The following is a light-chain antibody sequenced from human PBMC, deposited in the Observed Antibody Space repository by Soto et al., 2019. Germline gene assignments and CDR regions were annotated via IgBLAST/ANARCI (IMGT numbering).Light chain of an antibody. CDR3: QKYISAPWT. V-gene: IGKV1-27*01. CDR1: QSVSGW. CDR2: VAS. Sequence: DIQMTQSPSTLSASVGDRVTITGLASQSVSGWLAWQQQKAGKVRSLLIYVASFFEPGVPSRFSGSGSGTDFTLTISSLQPEDVGTYYCQKYISAPWTFGPGTKVDIK. J-gene: IGKJ1*01.